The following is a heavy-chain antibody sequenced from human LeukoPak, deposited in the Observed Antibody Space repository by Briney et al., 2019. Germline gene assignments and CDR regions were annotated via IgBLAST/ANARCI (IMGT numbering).Heavy chain of an antibody. J-gene: IGHJ3*01. D-gene: IGHD2-15*01. CDR3: AVGRPRNATRLDGGYDF. CDR2: ISTSGRT. Sequence: SETLSLTCTVSGGSISSRSYYWSWIRQPAGKGLEWIGRISTSGRTNYNPSLKSRLTMSADTSKNQFSLTLNSVTAADTAVYYCAVGRPRNATRLDGGYDFWGQGTMVTVSS. V-gene: IGHV4-61*02. CDR1: GGSISSRSYY.